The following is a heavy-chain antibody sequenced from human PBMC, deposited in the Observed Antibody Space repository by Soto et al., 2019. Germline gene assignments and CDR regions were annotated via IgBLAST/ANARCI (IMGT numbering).Heavy chain of an antibody. V-gene: IGHV4-39*01. CDR3: ARRKGWRIAAAGSIYYYYGMDV. Sequence: SETLSLTCTVSGGSISSSSYYWGWIRQPPGKGLEWIGSIYYSGSTYYNPSLKSRVTISVDTSKNQFSLKLSSVTAADTAVYYCARRKGWRIAAAGSIYYYYGMDVWGQGTTVTV. CDR1: GGSISSSSYY. J-gene: IGHJ6*02. CDR2: IYYSGST. D-gene: IGHD6-13*01.